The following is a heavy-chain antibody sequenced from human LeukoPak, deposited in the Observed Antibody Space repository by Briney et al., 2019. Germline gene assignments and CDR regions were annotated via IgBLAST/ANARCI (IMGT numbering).Heavy chain of an antibody. CDR2: VSYSGNT. CDR3: ARLGKVATSRTNDP. Sequence: SETLSLTCTVSGGSISSSNYYWGWIRQPPGTGLEWIGSVSYSGNTYYSPSLKSRVTISVDTSENQFSLKLTSVTAADTAVYYCARLGKVATSRTNDPWGQGTLVTVSS. D-gene: IGHD2-15*01. CDR1: GGSISSSNYY. J-gene: IGHJ5*02. V-gene: IGHV4-39*01.